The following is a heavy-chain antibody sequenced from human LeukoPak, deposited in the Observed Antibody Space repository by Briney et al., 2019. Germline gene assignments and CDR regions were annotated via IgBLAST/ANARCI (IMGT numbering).Heavy chain of an antibody. J-gene: IGHJ6*02. CDR1: GYTFTDYC. CDR3: ARDKDAPGYSFGWRQYYYGVDV. D-gene: IGHD6-19*01. Sequence: VASVKVSCKASGYTFTDYCIHWVRQAPGQGLEWMGIINPSGGSTSYAQKFQGRVTMTTDTSTSTVYMEVSSLRSEDTAVYHCARDKDAPGYSFGWRQYYYGVDVWGQGTTVTVSS. CDR2: INPSGGST. V-gene: IGHV1-46*01.